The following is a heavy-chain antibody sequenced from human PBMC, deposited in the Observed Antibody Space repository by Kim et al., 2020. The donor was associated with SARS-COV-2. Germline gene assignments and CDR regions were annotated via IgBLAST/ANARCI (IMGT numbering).Heavy chain of an antibody. V-gene: IGHV4-59*08. D-gene: IGHD3-16*02. CDR3: ARHDYDYVWGSYRYYYYYGMDV. CDR2: IYYSGST. Sequence: SETLSLTCTVSGGSISSYYWSWIRQPPGKGLEWIGYIYYSGSTNYNPSLKSRVTISVDTSKNQFSLKLSSVTAADTAVYYCARHDYDYVWGSYRYYYYYGMDVWGQGTTVTVSS. J-gene: IGHJ6*02. CDR1: GGSISSYY.